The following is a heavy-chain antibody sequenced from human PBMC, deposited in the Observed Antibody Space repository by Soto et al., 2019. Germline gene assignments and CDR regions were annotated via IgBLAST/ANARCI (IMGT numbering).Heavy chain of an antibody. CDR2: VSVPSGDT. D-gene: IGHD2-15*01. CDR3: ARTCRSGGSCYLEY. V-gene: IGHV1-18*01. Sequence: GASVKVSCKASDYSFSSFGISWVRQAPGQGLEWVGWVSVPSGDTSSARNFQGRVTVTTDTSTSTAYMEVGSLRSDDTAVYYCARTCRSGGSCYLEYWGEGTLVTVSS. J-gene: IGHJ4*02. CDR1: DYSFSSFG.